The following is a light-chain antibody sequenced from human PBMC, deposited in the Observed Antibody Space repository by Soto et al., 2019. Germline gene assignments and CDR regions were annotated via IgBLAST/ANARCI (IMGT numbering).Light chain of an antibody. CDR3: QSYDKSLTGFFV. Sequence: QSVLTQPPSVSGAPGQSVTISCTGSSSNLGAGYDVHWYQQAPGTAPKLLIYTNNNRPSGVPDRFSGSKSGTSASLAITGLQAEDESDYYCQSYDKSLTGFFVFGSGTKVTVL. V-gene: IGLV1-40*01. J-gene: IGLJ1*01. CDR2: TNN. CDR1: SSNLGAGYD.